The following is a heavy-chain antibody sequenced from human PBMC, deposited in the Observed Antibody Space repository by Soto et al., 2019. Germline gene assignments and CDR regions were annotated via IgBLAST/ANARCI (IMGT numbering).Heavy chain of an antibody. CDR1: GFTFSDYY. CDR2: ISSSGSTI. V-gene: IGHV3-11*01. CDR3: PRPLLDSQFDY. J-gene: IGHJ4*02. D-gene: IGHD2-15*01. Sequence: GGSLRLSCAASGFTFSDYYMSWIRQAPGKGLEWVSYISSSGSTIYYADSVKGRFTISRDNAKNSLYLQMNSLRAPDPAVYYCPRPLLDSQFDYWGQGTLVTVSS.